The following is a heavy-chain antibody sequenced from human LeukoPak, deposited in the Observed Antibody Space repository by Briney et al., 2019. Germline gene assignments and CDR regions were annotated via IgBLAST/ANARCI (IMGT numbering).Heavy chain of an antibody. CDR1: GFTFSSYA. Sequence: PAGGSLRLSCAASGFTFSSYAMSWVRQAPGKGLEGVSAISGSGGSTYYADSVKGRFTISRDNSKNTLYLKMNSLRAEDTAVYYCAKPAYYYDSSGYRGLEDYWGQGTLVTVSS. J-gene: IGHJ4*02. D-gene: IGHD3-22*01. V-gene: IGHV3-23*01. CDR2: ISGSGGST. CDR3: AKPAYYYDSSGYRGLEDY.